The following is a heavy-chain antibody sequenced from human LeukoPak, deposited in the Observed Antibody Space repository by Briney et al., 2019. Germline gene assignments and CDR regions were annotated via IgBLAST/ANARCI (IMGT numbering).Heavy chain of an antibody. CDR1: GSSISSYY. D-gene: IGHD2-21*02. J-gene: IGHJ4*02. CDR3: ARDDGRGVVTPY. V-gene: IGHV4-59*12. CDR2: IYYSGST. Sequence: PSETLSLTCTVSGSSISSYYWSWIRQPPGKGLEWIGYIYYSGSTDYNPSLKSRVTISVDTSKNQFSLKVRSVTAADTAVYYCARDDGRGVVTPYWGQGTLVTVSS.